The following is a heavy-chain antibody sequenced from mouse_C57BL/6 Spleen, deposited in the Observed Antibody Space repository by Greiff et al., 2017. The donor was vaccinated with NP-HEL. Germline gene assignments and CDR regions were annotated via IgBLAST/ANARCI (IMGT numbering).Heavy chain of an antibody. V-gene: IGHV3-6*01. D-gene: IGHD1-1*01. CDR2: ISYDGSN. CDR1: GYSITSGYY. CDR3: ASLYYGSDY. J-gene: IGHJ2*01. Sequence: DVKLQESGPGLVKPSQSLSLTCSVTGYSITSGYYWNWIRQFPGNKLEWMGYISYDGSNNYNPSLKNRISITRDTSKNQFFLKLNSVTTEDTATYYCASLYYGSDYWGQGTTLTVSS.